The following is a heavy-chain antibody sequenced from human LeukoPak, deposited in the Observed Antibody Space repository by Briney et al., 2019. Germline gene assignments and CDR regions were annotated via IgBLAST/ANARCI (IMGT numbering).Heavy chain of an antibody. Sequence: SETLSLTCAVYGGSFSDYYWSWIRQPPGKGLEWIGEINHSGSTNYNPSLKSRVTISVDTSKNQFSLKLSSVTAADTAVYYCARRGYSGYATINYFDCWGQGTLVTVSS. D-gene: IGHD5-12*01. V-gene: IGHV4-34*01. J-gene: IGHJ4*02. CDR3: ARRGYSGYATINYFDC. CDR2: INHSGST. CDR1: GGSFSDYY.